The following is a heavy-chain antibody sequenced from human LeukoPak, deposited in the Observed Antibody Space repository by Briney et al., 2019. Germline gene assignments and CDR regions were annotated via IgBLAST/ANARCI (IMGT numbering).Heavy chain of an antibody. CDR3: AREGYCSSTSCYRLDP. V-gene: IGHV4-59*13. J-gene: IGHJ5*02. Sequence: PSETLSLTCTVSGGSISSYYWSWIRQPPGKGLEWIGYIYYSGSTNYNPSLKSRVTISVDTSKNQFSLKLSSVTAADTAVYYCAREGYCSSTSCYRLDPWGQGTLATVSS. CDR2: IYYSGST. CDR1: GGSISSYY. D-gene: IGHD2-2*01.